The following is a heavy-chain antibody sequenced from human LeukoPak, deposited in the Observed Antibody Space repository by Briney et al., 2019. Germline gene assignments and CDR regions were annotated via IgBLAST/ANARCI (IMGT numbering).Heavy chain of an antibody. CDR1: GFTFSSYG. CDR3: ARGGSGYCSGGSCHNYYYYGMDV. CDR2: IWYDGSNK. D-gene: IGHD2-15*01. J-gene: IGHJ6*02. V-gene: IGHV3-33*01. Sequence: GGSLRLYCAASGFTFSSYGMHWVRQAPGKGLEWVAVIWYDGSNKYYADSVKGRFTISRDNSKNTLYLQMNSLRAEDTAVYYCARGGSGYCSGGSCHNYYYYGMDVWGQGTTVTVSS.